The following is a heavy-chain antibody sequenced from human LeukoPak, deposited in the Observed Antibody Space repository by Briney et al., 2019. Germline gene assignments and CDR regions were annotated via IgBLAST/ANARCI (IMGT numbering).Heavy chain of an antibody. CDR1: GGSISSYH. CDR2: MYYTGVS. CDR3: TTIRRGDIFGYFDF. Sequence: SETLSLTCTFSGGSISSYHWNWIRQTPGKGLEWIGYMYYTGVSNYNPSLKSRVAISVDSSKNQFSLKVTSVTAADTAIYYCTTIRRGDIFGYFDFWGQGALVTVSS. V-gene: IGHV4-59*01. J-gene: IGHJ4*02. D-gene: IGHD5-18*01.